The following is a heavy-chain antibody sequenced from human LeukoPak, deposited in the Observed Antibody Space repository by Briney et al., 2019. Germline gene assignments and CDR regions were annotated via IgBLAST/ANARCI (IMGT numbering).Heavy chain of an antibody. V-gene: IGHV3-48*03. J-gene: IGHJ4*02. CDR1: GFTFSSYE. Sequence: GGSLRLSCAASGFTFSSYEMNWVHQAPGKGLEWVSYISTSGSTIYYADSVKGRFTISRDNAKNSLYLQMNSLRAEDTAVYYCATSQGSWPDYFDYWGQGTLVTVSS. D-gene: IGHD6-13*01. CDR3: ATSQGSWPDYFDY. CDR2: ISTSGSTI.